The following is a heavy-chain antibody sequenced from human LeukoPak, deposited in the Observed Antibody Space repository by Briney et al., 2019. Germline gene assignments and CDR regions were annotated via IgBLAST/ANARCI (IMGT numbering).Heavy chain of an antibody. CDR1: GGTFISYA. V-gene: IGHV1-69*01. CDR2: IIPIFGTA. D-gene: IGHD2-21*02. J-gene: IGHJ4*02. CDR3: ARGRQHIVVVTAFDY. Sequence: SVTVSFKASGGTFISYAISWVRQAPGQGLEWMGGIIPIFGTANYAQKFQGRVTITADESTSTAYMELSSLRSEDTAVYYCARGRQHIVVVTAFDYWGQGTLVTVSS.